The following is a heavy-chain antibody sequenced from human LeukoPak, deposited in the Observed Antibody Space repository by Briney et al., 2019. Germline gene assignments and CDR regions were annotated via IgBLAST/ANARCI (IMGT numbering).Heavy chain of an antibody. V-gene: IGHV1-69*13. Sequence: GASVTVSCKASGGTFSSYAISWGRQAQGQGLEWMGGMIPIFGTANYAQKFQGRVTITADESTSTAYMELSSLRSEDTAVYYCARARTTITMVRGSPSPGWFDPWGQGTLVTVSS. D-gene: IGHD3-10*01. CDR2: MIPIFGTA. CDR1: GGTFSSYA. J-gene: IGHJ5*02. CDR3: ARARTTITMVRGSPSPGWFDP.